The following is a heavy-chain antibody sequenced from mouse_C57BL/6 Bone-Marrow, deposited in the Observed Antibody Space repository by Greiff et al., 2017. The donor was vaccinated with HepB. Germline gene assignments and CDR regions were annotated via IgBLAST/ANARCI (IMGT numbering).Heavy chain of an antibody. D-gene: IGHD1-1*01. CDR1: GFTFSDYG. V-gene: IGHV5-17*01. CDR3: AQLRPYAMDY. CDR2: ISSGSSTI. Sequence: EVQLVESGGGLVKPGGSLKLSCAASGFTFSDYGMHWVRQAPEKGLEWVAYISSGSSTIYYADTVKGRFTISRDNAKNTLFLQMTSLRSEDTAMYYCAQLRPYAMDYWGQGTSVTVSS. J-gene: IGHJ4*01.